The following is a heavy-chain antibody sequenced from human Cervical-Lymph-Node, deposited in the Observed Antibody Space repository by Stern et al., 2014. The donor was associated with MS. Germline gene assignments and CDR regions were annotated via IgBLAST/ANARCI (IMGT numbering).Heavy chain of an antibody. CDR2: IIPILGLA. J-gene: IGHJ5*02. V-gene: IGHV1-69*04. D-gene: IGHD2-15*01. CDR1: GGTFSSSYA. Sequence: QVQLVQSGPAVKKPTPSLTLSCKPSGGTFSSSYAITWLRQPPAQGLEWMGRIIPILGLANSAPTFQDRVIITADKSTSTAYMELSSLRSEDTAVYYGARGVVSNRAAATLHNLFDPWGQGTLVTVSS. CDR3: ARGVVSNRAAATLHNLFDP.